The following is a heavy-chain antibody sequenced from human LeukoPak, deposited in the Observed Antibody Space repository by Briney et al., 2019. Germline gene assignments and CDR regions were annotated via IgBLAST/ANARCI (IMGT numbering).Heavy chain of an antibody. D-gene: IGHD3-22*01. V-gene: IGHV1-18*01. Sequence: ASVKVSCKASGYTFTSYGISWVRQAPGQGLEWMGWISAYNGNTNYAQELQGRVTMTTDTSTSTAYMGLRSLRSDDTAVYYCARDARDYYDSSDWGQGTLVTVSS. CDR1: GYTFTSYG. CDR3: ARDARDYYDSSD. J-gene: IGHJ4*02. CDR2: ISAYNGNT.